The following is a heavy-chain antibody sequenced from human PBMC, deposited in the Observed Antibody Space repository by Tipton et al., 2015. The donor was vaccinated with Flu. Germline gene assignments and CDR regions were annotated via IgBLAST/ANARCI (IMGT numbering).Heavy chain of an antibody. Sequence: TLSLTCAVSGGSIRTGNWWSWVRQPPGKGLEWIGEIYHSGSTNYNPSLKSRVTLSVDKSKDHFSLKLNSVTAADTAVYYCARWASVAGHPPYGMDVWGQGTTVTVSS. CDR3: ARWASVAGHPPYGMDV. CDR1: GGSIRTGNW. CDR2: IYHSGST. D-gene: IGHD6-19*01. V-gene: IGHV4-4*02. J-gene: IGHJ6*02.